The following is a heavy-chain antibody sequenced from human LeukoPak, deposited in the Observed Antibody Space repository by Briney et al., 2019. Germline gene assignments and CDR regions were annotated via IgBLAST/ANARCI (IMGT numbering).Heavy chain of an antibody. CDR2: INSDGSST. J-gene: IGHJ3*02. CDR1: GFTFSSYS. V-gene: IGHV3-74*01. CDR3: ARGSRYCSGGSCYFDAFDI. D-gene: IGHD2-15*01. Sequence: SGGSLRLSCAASGFTFSSYSMNWVRQAPGKGLVWVSRINSDGSSTSYADSVKGRFTISRDNAKNTLYLQMNSLRAEDTAVYYCARGSRYCSGGSCYFDAFDIWGQGTMVTVSS.